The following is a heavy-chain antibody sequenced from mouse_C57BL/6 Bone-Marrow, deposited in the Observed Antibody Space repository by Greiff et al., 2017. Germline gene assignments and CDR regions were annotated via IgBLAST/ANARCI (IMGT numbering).Heavy chain of an antibody. CDR1: GYSITSGYD. J-gene: IGHJ2*01. Sequence: EVNLVESGPGMVKPSQSLSLTCTVTGYSITSGYDWHWIRHFPGNKLEWMGYISYSGSTNYNPSLKSRISITHDTSKNHFFLKLNSVATEDTATYYCARGGATRDFDYWGQGTTLTVSS. D-gene: IGHD6-1*01. CDR3: ARGGATRDFDY. CDR2: ISYSGST. V-gene: IGHV3-1*01.